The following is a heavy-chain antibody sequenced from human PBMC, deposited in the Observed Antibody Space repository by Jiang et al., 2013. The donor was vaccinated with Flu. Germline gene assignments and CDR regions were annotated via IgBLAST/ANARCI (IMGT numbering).Heavy chain of an antibody. CDR3: ARAPLGVVATLPEY. CDR2: MNPNSGNT. CDR1: GYTFTSYD. D-gene: IGHD5-12*01. Sequence: SGYTFTSYDINWVRQATGQGLEWMGWMNPNSGNTGYAQKFQGRVTMTRNTSISTAYMELSSLRSEDTAVYYCARAPLGVVATLPEYWGQGTLVTVSS. V-gene: IGHV1-8*01. J-gene: IGHJ4*02.